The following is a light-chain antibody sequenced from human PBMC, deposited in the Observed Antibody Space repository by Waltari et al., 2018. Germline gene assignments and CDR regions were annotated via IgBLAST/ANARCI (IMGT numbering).Light chain of an antibody. CDR1: QSVSNF. CDR2: HAS. Sequence: EIVLTQSPATLSLSPGDRATLSCRASQSVSNFLAWYQQQPGQAPRLLIYHASKRATDIPDRFSGRGSGTDFTLTISSLEPGDSAVYYCQQRANWPPLTFGGGTRVRS. V-gene: IGKV3-11*01. CDR3: QQRANWPPLT. J-gene: IGKJ4*01.